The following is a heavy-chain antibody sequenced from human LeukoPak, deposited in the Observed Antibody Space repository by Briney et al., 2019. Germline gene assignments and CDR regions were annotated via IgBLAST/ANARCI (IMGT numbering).Heavy chain of an antibody. CDR1: GGSISSYY. Sequence: SETLSLTCTVSGGSISSYYWSWIRQPPGKGLEWIGYIYYSGSTNYNPSLKSRVTISVDTSKNQFSLKLSSVTAADTAVYYCARVQQLEGYFDYWGQGTLVTVSS. D-gene: IGHD6-6*01. CDR2: IYYSGST. J-gene: IGHJ4*02. V-gene: IGHV4-59*01. CDR3: ARVQQLEGYFDY.